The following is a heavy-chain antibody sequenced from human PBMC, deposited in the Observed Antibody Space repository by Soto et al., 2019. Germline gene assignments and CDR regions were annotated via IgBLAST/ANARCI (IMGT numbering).Heavy chain of an antibody. J-gene: IGHJ4*02. CDR3: GRIGIAGASGVYFDS. CDR2: VNPSGGRT. V-gene: IGHV1-46*03. D-gene: IGHD1-26*01. CDR1: GYAFTRYY. Sequence: QVQLVQSGAEVKKTGASGKVSCKATGYAFTRYYIHWVQQAPGQGLEWMGWVNPSGGRTTYAPNFQDRVSMVADTSTGTVYMELTSLRSEDTAVYYCGRIGIAGASGVYFDSWGQGTLVTVSS.